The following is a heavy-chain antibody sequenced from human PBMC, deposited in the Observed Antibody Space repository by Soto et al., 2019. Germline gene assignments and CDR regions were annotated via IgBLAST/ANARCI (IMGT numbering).Heavy chain of an antibody. V-gene: IGHV1-18*01. J-gene: IGHJ4*02. D-gene: IGHD3-3*01. Sequence: ASVKVSCKASGYTFTSYGISWVRQAPGQGLDWMGWISAYNGNTNYAQKLQGRVTMTTDTSTSTAYMELRSLRSDDTAVYYCARSRYYDFWSGYYELDYWDQGTLVTVSS. CDR1: GYTFTSYG. CDR3: ARSRYYDFWSGYYELDY. CDR2: ISAYNGNT.